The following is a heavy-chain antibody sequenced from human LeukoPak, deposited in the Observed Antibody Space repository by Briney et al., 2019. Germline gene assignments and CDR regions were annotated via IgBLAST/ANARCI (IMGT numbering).Heavy chain of an antibody. CDR2: IYTSGST. CDR3: ASRGYSYGFHYGMDV. Sequence: SETLSLTCTVSGGSISSYYWSWLRQPAGKGLEWIGRIYTSGSTNYNPSLKSRVTISVDASKNQFSLKLSSVTAADTAVYYCASRGYSYGFHYGMDVWGQGTTVTVSS. CDR1: GGSISSYY. J-gene: IGHJ6*02. V-gene: IGHV4-4*07. D-gene: IGHD5-18*01.